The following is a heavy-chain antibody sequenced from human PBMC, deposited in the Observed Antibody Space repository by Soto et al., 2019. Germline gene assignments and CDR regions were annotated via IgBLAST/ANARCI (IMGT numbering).Heavy chain of an antibody. Sequence: SETLSLTCTVSGASVSSGSYYWGSIRQPPGKALEWIGSVYYIRSSYYNPSLQSRVPISVVTSNMHFSLRLSSVTAADTSVDYCTGLDCLESDGAGYY. CDR1: GASVSSGSYY. CDR3: TGLDCLESDGAGYY. D-gene: IGHD3-3*01. V-gene: IGHV4-39*02. CDR2: VYYIRSS. J-gene: IGHJ6*01.